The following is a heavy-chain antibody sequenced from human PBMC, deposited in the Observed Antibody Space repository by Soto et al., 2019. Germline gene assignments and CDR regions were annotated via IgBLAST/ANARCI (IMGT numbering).Heavy chain of an antibody. CDR3: ARWGYDSSGFNWFDP. J-gene: IGHJ5*02. Sequence: QLQLQESGSGLVKPSQTLSLTCAVSGGSISSGGYSWSWIRQPPGKGLEWIGYIYHSGSTYYNPSPKSRVTISVDRSKNQFSLKLRSVTAADTAVYYCARWGYDSSGFNWFDPWGQGTLVTVSS. CDR1: GGSISSGGYS. D-gene: IGHD3-22*01. CDR2: IYHSGST. V-gene: IGHV4-30-2*01.